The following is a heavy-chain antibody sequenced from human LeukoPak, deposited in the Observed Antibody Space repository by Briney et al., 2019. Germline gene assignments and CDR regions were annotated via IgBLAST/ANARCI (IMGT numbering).Heavy chain of an antibody. CDR3: AELGITMIGGV. J-gene: IGHJ6*04. Sequence: GGSLRLSCAASGFTFSSYGLSWVRQAPGKGLEWVSAISGSGGSTYYADSVKGRFTISRDNSKNTLYLQMNSLRAEDTAVYYCAELGITMIGGVWGKGTTVTISS. D-gene: IGHD3-10*02. V-gene: IGHV3-23*01. CDR2: ISGSGGST. CDR1: GFTFSSYG.